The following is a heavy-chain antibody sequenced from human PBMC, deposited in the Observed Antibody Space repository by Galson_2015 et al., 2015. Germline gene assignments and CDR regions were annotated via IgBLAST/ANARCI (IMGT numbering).Heavy chain of an antibody. V-gene: IGHV3-7*01. D-gene: IGHD2-2*02. CDR1: GFTFSSYW. Sequence: SLRLSCAASGFTFSSYWMSWVRQAPGKGLEWVANIKQDGSEKYYVDSVKGRFTISRDNAKNSLYLQMNSLRAEDTAVYYCARGGYCSSTSCYTAASNWFDPWGQGTLVTVSS. CDR2: IKQDGSEK. CDR3: ARGGYCSSTSCYTAASNWFDP. J-gene: IGHJ5*02.